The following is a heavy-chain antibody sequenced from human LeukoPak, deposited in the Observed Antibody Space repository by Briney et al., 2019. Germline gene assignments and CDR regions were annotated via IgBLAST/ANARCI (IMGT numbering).Heavy chain of an antibody. CDR3: AKIAVAANDY. J-gene: IGHJ4*02. CDR1: GFTFSSDW. Sequence: GGSLRLSCAATGFTFSSDWMSLFRQAPRNRLERVANIKQNGSEKYYVDSVKGRFTISRDNAKNSLYLQMNSLRAEDTAVYSCAKIAVAANDYWGQGTVVTVS. D-gene: IGHD6-13*01. V-gene: IGHV3-7*01. CDR2: IKQNGSEK.